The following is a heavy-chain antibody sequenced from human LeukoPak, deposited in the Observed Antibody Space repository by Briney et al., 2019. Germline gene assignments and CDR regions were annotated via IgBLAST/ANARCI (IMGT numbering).Heavy chain of an antibody. Sequence: ASVKVSCKASGGTFSSYAISWVRQAPGQGLEWMGGIIPIFGTANYAQKFQGRVTITADESTSTAYMELSSLRSEDTAVYYCARDGGYSYGLFDYWGQGTLVTVSS. CDR2: IIPIFGTA. CDR3: ARDGGYSYGLFDY. D-gene: IGHD5-18*01. V-gene: IGHV1-69*13. J-gene: IGHJ4*02. CDR1: GGTFSSYA.